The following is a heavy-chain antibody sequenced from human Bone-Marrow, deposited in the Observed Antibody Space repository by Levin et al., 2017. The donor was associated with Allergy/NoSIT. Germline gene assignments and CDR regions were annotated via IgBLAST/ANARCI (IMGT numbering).Heavy chain of an antibody. CDR2: ISYDGSNK. D-gene: IGHD6-6*01. CDR1: GFTFSSYG. Sequence: GGSLRLSCAASGFTFSSYGMHWVRQAPGKGLEWVAVISYDGSNKYYADSVKGRFTISRDNSKNTLYLQMNSLRAEDTAVYYCAKDEGGYSSSSRYYYYGMDGWGQGTTVTVSS. J-gene: IGHJ6*02. CDR3: AKDEGGYSSSSRYYYYGMDG. V-gene: IGHV3-30*18.